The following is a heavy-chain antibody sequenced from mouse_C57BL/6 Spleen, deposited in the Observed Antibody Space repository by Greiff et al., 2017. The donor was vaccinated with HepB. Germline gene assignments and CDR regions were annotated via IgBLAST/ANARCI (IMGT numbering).Heavy chain of an antibody. CDR2: IDPSDSET. J-gene: IGHJ2*01. V-gene: IGHV1-52*01. Sequence: QVQLQQPGAELVRPGSSVKLSCKASGYTFTSYWMHWVKQRPIQGLEWIGNIDPSDSETHYNQKFKDKATLTVDKSSSTAYMQLSSLTSEDSAVYYCATTRPTGDFDYWGQGTTLTVSS. CDR1: GYTFTSYW. CDR3: ATTRPTGDFDY.